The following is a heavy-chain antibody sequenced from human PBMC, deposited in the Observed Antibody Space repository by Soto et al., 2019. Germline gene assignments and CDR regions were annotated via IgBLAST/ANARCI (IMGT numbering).Heavy chain of an antibody. CDR3: ARGYSYGLYFDY. CDR1: GGSISNYY. J-gene: IGHJ4*02. Sequence: QVQLQESGPGLVKPSETLSLTCTVSGGSISNYYWTWIRQPPGKGLEWIGYIYYSGSTNYNPSLKSRATISEDTSNSQFSLKLSSVTAADTAVYYCARGYSYGLYFDYWGQGTLVTVSS. V-gene: IGHV4-59*01. D-gene: IGHD5-18*01. CDR2: IYYSGST.